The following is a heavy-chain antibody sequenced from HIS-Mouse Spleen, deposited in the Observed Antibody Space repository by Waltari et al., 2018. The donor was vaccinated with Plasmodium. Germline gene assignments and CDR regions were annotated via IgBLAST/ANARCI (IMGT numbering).Heavy chain of an antibody. D-gene: IGHD4-17*01. V-gene: IGHV4-34*01. CDR3: ARTGDYGGNS. CDR2: INHSGST. CDR1: GGSFSGYY. Sequence: QVQLQQWGAGLLKPSETLSLTCAGYGGSFSGYYWSWIRRPPGKGLEWIGEINHSGSTNYNPSLKSRGTISVDTSKNQFSLKLSSVTAADTAVYYCARTGDYGGNSWGQGTLVTVSS. J-gene: IGHJ4*02.